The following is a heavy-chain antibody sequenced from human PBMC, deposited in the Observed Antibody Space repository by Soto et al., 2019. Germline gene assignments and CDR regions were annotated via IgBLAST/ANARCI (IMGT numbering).Heavy chain of an antibody. CDR1: GYTFTSYG. D-gene: IGHD3-3*01. CDR2: ISAYNGNT. V-gene: IGHV1-18*01. Sequence: ASVKVSCKASGYTFTSYGISWVRQAPGQGLEWMGWISAYNGNTNYAQKLQGRVTMTTDTSTSTAYMELRSLRSDDTAVYYCAREYDFWSGGTAFAIWGQGTMVTVSS. J-gene: IGHJ3*02. CDR3: AREYDFWSGGTAFAI.